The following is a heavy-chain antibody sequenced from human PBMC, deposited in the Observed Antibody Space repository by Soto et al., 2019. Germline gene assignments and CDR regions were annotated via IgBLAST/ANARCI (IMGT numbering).Heavy chain of an antibody. Sequence: GESLKISCKGSGYTFTNSWNGWVRQMPGKGLEWMGIIYPGDSDIRYSPSFQGQVTISADMSTSTAYLQWSSLKASDTAMYYCARHASCASNTCYYYYGLDVWGQGTTVTVSS. CDR1: GYTFTNSW. V-gene: IGHV5-51*01. CDR3: ARHASCASNTCYYYYGLDV. D-gene: IGHD2-2*01. CDR2: IYPGDSDI. J-gene: IGHJ6*02.